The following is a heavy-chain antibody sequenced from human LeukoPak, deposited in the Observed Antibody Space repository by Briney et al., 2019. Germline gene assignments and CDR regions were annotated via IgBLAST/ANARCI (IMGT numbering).Heavy chain of an antibody. CDR1: GGSFSGYY. D-gene: IGHD3-16*01. Sequence: SETLSLTCAVYGGSFSGYYWSCIRQPPGKGLEWIGEINHSGSTNYNPSLKSRVTISVDTSKNQFSLKLSSVTAADTAVYYCARGPRYGYWGQGTLVTVSS. CDR3: ARGPRYGY. V-gene: IGHV4-34*01. J-gene: IGHJ4*02. CDR2: INHSGST.